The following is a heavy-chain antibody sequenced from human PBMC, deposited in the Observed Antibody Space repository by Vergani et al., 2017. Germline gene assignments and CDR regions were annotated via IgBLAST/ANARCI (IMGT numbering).Heavy chain of an antibody. CDR3: GRVADCYGLGSRLLDL. CDR2: MYHSGST. CDR1: GGSISGYY. J-gene: IGHJ5*02. V-gene: IGHV4-59*01. D-gene: IGHD3-10*01. Sequence: QVRLQESGPGLVKPSETLSLTCSVSGGSISGYYWSWVWHPPGKELGWIGYMYHSGSTNYNPSFETRVTISVDTSKNQFSLELDSVTAAETGGYYCGRVADCYGLGSRLLDLWGQGILVTVSS.